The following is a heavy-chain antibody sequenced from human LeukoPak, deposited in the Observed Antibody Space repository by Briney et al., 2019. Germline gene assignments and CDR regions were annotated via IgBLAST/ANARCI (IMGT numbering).Heavy chain of an antibody. V-gene: IGHV3-21*01. Sequence: PGGSRRLSCAASGFTFSSYSMNWVRQAPGRGLEWVSSISSSSSYIYYADSVKGRFTISRDNAKNSLYLQMNSLRAEDTAVYYCARDRQGLSPFDYWGQGTLVTVSS. CDR2: ISSSSSYI. J-gene: IGHJ4*02. CDR3: ARDRQGLSPFDY. CDR1: GFTFSSYS.